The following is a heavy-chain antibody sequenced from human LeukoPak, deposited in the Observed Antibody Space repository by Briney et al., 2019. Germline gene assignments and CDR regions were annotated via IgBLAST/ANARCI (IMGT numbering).Heavy chain of an antibody. J-gene: IGHJ4*02. V-gene: IGHV1-2*02. D-gene: IGHD1-26*01. CDR1: GYIFTGYY. CDR2: INPNSGGT. Sequence: ASVTVSCKASGYIFTGYYMHWVRQAPGQGLEWMGWINPNSGGTNSAQKFQGRVTVTRDTSISTAYMELSRLTSDDTAVYYCARHPYSGSYHFDYWGQGTLVTVSS. CDR3: ARHPYSGSYHFDY.